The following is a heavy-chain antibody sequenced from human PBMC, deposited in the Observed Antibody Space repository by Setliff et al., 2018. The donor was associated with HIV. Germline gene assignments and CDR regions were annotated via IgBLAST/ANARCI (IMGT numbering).Heavy chain of an antibody. CDR2: INGNSGAT. D-gene: IGHD3-10*01. Sequence: ASVKVSCKASGYTFSDYYLHWVRQAPGQGLEWMGWINGNSGATNYAQKFQGRVTMTRDTSTYTAYMELTRLRSDDTAVYSCARGGDDSGPGTWTFDYLGQGALVTVSS. J-gene: IGHJ4*02. V-gene: IGHV1-2*02. CDR3: ARGGDDSGPGTWTFDY. CDR1: GYTFSDYY.